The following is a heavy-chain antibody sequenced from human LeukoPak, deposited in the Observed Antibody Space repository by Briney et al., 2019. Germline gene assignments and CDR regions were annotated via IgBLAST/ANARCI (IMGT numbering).Heavy chain of an antibody. D-gene: IGHD6-13*01. Sequence: SETLSLTCTVSGGSISSYYWSWIRQPAGKGLEWIGRIYTSGSTNYNPSLKSRVTMSVDTSKNQFSLKLSSVTAADTAVYYCARCPIPRYSSSWDYYYYYYMDVWGKGTTVTVSS. CDR3: ARCPIPRYSSSWDYYYYYYMDV. CDR2: IYTSGST. J-gene: IGHJ6*03. V-gene: IGHV4-4*07. CDR1: GGSISSYY.